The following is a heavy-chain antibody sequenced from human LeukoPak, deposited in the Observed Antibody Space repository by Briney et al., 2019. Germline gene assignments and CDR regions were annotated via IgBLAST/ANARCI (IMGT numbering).Heavy chain of an antibody. CDR2: IIPVFGTA. CDR3: ARGFIGQWQNTGEFDP. Sequence: SVKVSCKASGGTFRSHAVSWVRQAPGQGLEWMGGIIPVFGTANYAQNFQGRVTITADESTSTAYMELSSLRSEDTAVYFCARGFIGQWQNTGEFDPWGQGTLVTVSS. V-gene: IGHV1-69*13. J-gene: IGHJ5*02. D-gene: IGHD7-27*01. CDR1: GGTFRSHA.